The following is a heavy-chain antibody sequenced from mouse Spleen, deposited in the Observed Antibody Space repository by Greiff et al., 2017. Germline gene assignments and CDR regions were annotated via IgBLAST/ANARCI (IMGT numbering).Heavy chain of an antibody. CDR2: INYDGSST. Sequence: EVKLMESEGGLVQPGRSMKLSCTASGFTFSDYYMAWVRQVPEKGLEWVANINYDGSSTYYLDSLKSRFIISRDNAKNILYLQMSSLKSEDTATYYCAREGYGIGFAYWGQGTLVTVSA. J-gene: IGHJ3*01. CDR3: AREGYGIGFAY. D-gene: IGHD2-10*02. V-gene: IGHV5-16*01. CDR1: GFTFSDYY.